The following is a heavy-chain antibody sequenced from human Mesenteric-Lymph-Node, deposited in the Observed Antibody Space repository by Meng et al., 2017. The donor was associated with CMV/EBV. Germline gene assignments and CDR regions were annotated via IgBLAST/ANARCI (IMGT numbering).Heavy chain of an antibody. CDR2: ISSSSSYI. V-gene: IGHV3-21*01. CDR1: GFTFSSYA. CDR3: ARDGGVVVVPASYYYYGMDV. J-gene: IGHJ6*02. Sequence: ETLSLTCAASGFTFSSYAMTWVRQAPGKGLEWVSSISSSSSYIYYADSVKGRFTISRDNAKNSLYLQMNSLRAEDTAVYYCARDGGVVVVPASYYYYGMDVWGQGTTVTVSS. D-gene: IGHD2-2*01.